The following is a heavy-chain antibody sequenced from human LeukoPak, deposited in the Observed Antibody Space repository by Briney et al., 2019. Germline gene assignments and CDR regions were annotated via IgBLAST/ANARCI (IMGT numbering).Heavy chain of an antibody. CDR3: AKEWNNWNYENWFDS. CDR1: GSTFNTYG. V-gene: IGHV3-30*02. CDR2: IRFDGSDK. Sequence: GGPLRLSCAASGSTFNTYGMHWVRQAPGKGLEWVAFIRFDGSDKYYADSVKGRFTISRDTSKSTLYLQMNSLRGEDTAVYYCAKEWNNWNYENWFDSWGQGTLVTVSS. J-gene: IGHJ5*01. D-gene: IGHD1-7*01.